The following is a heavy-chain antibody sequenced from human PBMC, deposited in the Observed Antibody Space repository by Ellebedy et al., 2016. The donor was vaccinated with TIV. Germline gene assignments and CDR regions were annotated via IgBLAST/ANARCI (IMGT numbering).Heavy chain of an antibody. V-gene: IGHV3-7*04. D-gene: IGHD5-24*01. J-gene: IGHJ4*02. CDR1: GFTFSGYW. Sequence: GGSLRLXCAASGFTFSGYWISWVRQAPGKGLEWVANIKEDGSEKYYVDSVKGRFTISRDNAKNSLYLQMNSLRAEDTAVYCCARGEGWIDNWGQGTLVTVSS. CDR2: IKEDGSEK. CDR3: ARGEGWIDN.